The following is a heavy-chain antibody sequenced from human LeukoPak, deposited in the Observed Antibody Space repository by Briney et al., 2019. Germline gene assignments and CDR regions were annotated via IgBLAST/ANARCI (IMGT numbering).Heavy chain of an antibody. CDR2: IYYSGST. CDR3: AREDTTSARFDY. Sequence: SETLSLTCTVSGGSISSYYWGWIRQPPGKGLEWIGYIYYSGSTNYNPSLKSRVTISVDTSKNQFSLKLSSVTAADTAVYYCAREDTTSARFDYWGQGTLVTVSS. CDR1: GGSISSYY. D-gene: IGHD1-1*01. J-gene: IGHJ4*02. V-gene: IGHV4-59*01.